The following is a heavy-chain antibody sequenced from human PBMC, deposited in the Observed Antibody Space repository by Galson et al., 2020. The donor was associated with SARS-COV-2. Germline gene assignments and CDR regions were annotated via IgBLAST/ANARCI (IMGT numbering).Heavy chain of an antibody. J-gene: IGHJ6*03. Sequence: GESLKISCAASGFTFSSYAMSWVRQAPGKGLEWVSAISGSGGSTYYADSVKGRFTISRDNSKNTLYLQMNSLRAEDTAVYYCAKHQLDHCSSTSCYAPYYYYYMDVWGKGTTVTVSS. CDR2: ISGSGGST. CDR3: AKHQLDHCSSTSCYAPYYYYYMDV. CDR1: GFTFSSYA. D-gene: IGHD2-2*01. V-gene: IGHV3-23*01.